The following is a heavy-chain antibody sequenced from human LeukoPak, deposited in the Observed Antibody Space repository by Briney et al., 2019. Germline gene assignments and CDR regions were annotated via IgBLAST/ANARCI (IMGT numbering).Heavy chain of an antibody. J-gene: IGHJ6*03. D-gene: IGHD7-27*01. Sequence: SETLSLTCTVYGGSISSSSYYWGWIRQPPGKGLEGIGSIYYSGTTYYSPSLKSRLTISVDTSQTQFSLTLSSVTAAETAVYYCARRGLTGETHYYYMDVWGKGTTVTVSS. V-gene: IGHV4-39*01. CDR2: IYYSGTT. CDR1: GGSISSSSYY. CDR3: ARRGLTGETHYYYMDV.